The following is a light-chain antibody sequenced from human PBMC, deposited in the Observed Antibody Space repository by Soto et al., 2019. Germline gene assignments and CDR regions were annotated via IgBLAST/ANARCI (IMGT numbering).Light chain of an antibody. CDR2: AAS. J-gene: IGKJ5*01. V-gene: IGKV1-12*01. CDR1: QGISQW. Sequence: DIQMTPSPSSVSASVGDTVTINCRASQGISQWLAWYQQKIGEAPKVLIYAASRLESGVPSRISGSGSGTDFTLTISSLQPEDFATYYCQQSYSTPITLGQGTRLEIK. CDR3: QQSYSTPIT.